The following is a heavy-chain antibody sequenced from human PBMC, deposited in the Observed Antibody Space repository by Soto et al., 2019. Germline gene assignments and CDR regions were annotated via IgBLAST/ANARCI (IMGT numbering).Heavy chain of an antibody. J-gene: IGHJ4*02. CDR3: AKGSGSYYNEEYYFDY. V-gene: IGHV1-46*01. Sequence: GASGKVSCKASWYTFTSYYMHWGRQAPGQRLEWMGIINPSGGSTSYAQKFQGRVTMTRDTSTSTVYMELSSLRSEDTAVYYCAKGSGSYYNEEYYFDYWGQGTLVTVSS. CDR2: INPSGGST. CDR1: WYTFTSYY. D-gene: IGHD3-10*01.